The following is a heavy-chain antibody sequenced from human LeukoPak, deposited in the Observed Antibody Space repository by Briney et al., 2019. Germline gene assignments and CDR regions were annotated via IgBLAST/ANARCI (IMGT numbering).Heavy chain of an antibody. CDR3: ARDLRDFGDFY. CDR1: GFTFSSYS. D-gene: IGHD3-10*01. V-gene: IGHV3-48*01. CDR2: ISSSSSTI. J-gene: IGHJ4*02. Sequence: GGSLRLSCAASGFTFSSYSMSWVRRAPGKGLEWVSYISSSSSTIYYADSVKGRFTISRDNAKNSLYLQMNSLRAEDTAVYYCARDLRDFGDFYWGQGTLVTVSS.